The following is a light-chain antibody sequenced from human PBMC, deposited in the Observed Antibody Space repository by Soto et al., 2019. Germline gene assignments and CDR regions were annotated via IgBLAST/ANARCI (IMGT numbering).Light chain of an antibody. CDR3: QQYGSSHLIT. CDR1: QSVSSSY. V-gene: IGKV3-20*01. Sequence: EILLTQSPGTLSLSPGERATLSCRASQSVSSSYLAWYQQKPGQAPRLLIYGASSRATGVPDRFSGSGSGTDFTLTISRLQPQDFAVYYCQQYGSSHLITFGQGTRLEIK. CDR2: GAS. J-gene: IGKJ5*01.